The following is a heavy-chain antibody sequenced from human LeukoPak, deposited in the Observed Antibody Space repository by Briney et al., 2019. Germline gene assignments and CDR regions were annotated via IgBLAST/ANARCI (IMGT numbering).Heavy chain of an antibody. D-gene: IGHD2-15*01. V-gene: IGHV3-23*01. J-gene: IGHJ4*02. Sequence: GGSLRLSCAASGFTFSSYAMSWVHQAPGKGLEWVSAISGSGGSTYYADSVKGRFTISRDNSKNTLYLQMNSLRAEDTAVYYCAKGGDIVVVVAAYDYWGQGTLVTVSS. CDR3: AKGGDIVVVVAAYDY. CDR1: GFTFSSYA. CDR2: ISGSGGST.